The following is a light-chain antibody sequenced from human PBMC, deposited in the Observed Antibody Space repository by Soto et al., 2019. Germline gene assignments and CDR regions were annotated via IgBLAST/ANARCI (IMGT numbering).Light chain of an antibody. V-gene: IGKV3-11*01. Sequence: EVVLTQSPATLSLSPGERATLSCRASQSISIHLAGYQHKPGQTPRLLIYDASSRATGIPARFTGSGSGTDFTLTISSLEPEDVSLYFCQQRYNWPRFTFGQGTNLEIK. J-gene: IGKJ2*01. CDR3: QQRYNWPRFT. CDR1: QSISIH. CDR2: DAS.